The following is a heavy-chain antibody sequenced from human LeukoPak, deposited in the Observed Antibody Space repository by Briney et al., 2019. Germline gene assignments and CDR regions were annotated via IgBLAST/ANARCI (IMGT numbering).Heavy chain of an antibody. J-gene: IGHJ6*03. CDR3: AKEGYYDSSGYSIGDYYYYMDV. CDR2: ISGSGGST. Sequence: GGSLRLSCAASGFTFSSYAMSWVRQAPGKGLEWVSAISGSGGSTYYADSVKGRFTISRDNSKNTLYLQMNSLRAEDTAVYYCAKEGYYDSSGYSIGDYYYYMDVWGKGTTVTISS. V-gene: IGHV3-23*01. CDR1: GFTFSSYA. D-gene: IGHD3-22*01.